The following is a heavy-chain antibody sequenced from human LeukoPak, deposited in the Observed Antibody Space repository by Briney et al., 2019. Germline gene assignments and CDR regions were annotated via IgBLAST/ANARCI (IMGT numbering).Heavy chain of an antibody. J-gene: IGHJ1*01. CDR2: IYHSGST. CDR1: GGSISSSNW. D-gene: IGHD6-13*01. CDR3: ARRLGIAAAGTGYFQH. V-gene: IGHV4-4*02. Sequence: PSETLALTCAVSGGSISSSNWWSWVRQPPGKGLEWIGEIYHSGSTNYNPSLKSRVTISVDKSKNQFSLKLSSVTAADTAVYYCARRLGIAAAGTGYFQHWGQGTLVTVSS.